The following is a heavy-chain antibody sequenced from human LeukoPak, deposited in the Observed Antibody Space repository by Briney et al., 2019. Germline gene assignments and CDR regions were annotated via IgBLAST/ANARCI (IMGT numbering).Heavy chain of an antibody. CDR1: GGSISDYY. Sequence: SETLSLTCTVSGGSISDYYWIWIPQPPGKGLEGIGYINYSGNTNYNPSLKSRVTISVDTSKNQFSLRMTSVTAADTAVFYCAREGRQDYVYFDYWGQGSLVTVSS. CDR2: INYSGNT. J-gene: IGHJ4*02. CDR3: AREGRQDYVYFDY. V-gene: IGHV4-59*13. D-gene: IGHD4-17*01.